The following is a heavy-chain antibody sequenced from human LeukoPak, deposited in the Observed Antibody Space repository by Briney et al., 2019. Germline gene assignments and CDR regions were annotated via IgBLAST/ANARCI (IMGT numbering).Heavy chain of an antibody. CDR1: GYTFTGYY. CDR3: ARDRGYSGSSFDY. D-gene: IGHD1-26*01. CDR2: INPNSGGT. J-gene: IGHJ4*02. Sequence: GASVKVACKASGYTFTGYYMHWVRQAPGQGLEWMGWINPNSGGTNYAQKFQGRVTMTRDTSISTAYMELSRLRSDDTAMYYCARDRGYSGSSFDYWGQGTLVTVSS. V-gene: IGHV1-2*02.